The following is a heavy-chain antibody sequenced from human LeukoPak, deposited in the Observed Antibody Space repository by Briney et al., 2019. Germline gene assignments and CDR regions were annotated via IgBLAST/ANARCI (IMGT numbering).Heavy chain of an antibody. CDR3: ARVRDGYNPFFDY. CDR1: GGSISTYF. CDR2: IYYSGSA. D-gene: IGHD5-24*01. V-gene: IGHV4-59*12. Sequence: MPSETLSLTCTVSGGSISTYFWSWIRQPPGKGLEWIGYIYYSGSADYNPSLKSRLTISVDTSKNQFSLKLSSVTAADTAVYYCARVRDGYNPFFDYWGQGTLVTVSS. J-gene: IGHJ4*02.